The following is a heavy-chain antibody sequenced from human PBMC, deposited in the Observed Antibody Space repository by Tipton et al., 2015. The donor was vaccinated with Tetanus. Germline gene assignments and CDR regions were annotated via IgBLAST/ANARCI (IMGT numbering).Heavy chain of an antibody. J-gene: IGHJ3*02. V-gene: IGHV4-59*01. CDR3: AREWWGSGWDAFDI. D-gene: IGHD6-19*01. CDR2: IYYSGST. Sequence: PGLVKPSETLSLTCTVSGGSISSYYWSWIRQPPGKGLEWIGYIYYSGSTNYNPSLKSRVTISVDTSKNQFSLKLSSVTAADTAVYYCAREWWGSGWDAFDIWGQGTMVTVSS. CDR1: GGSISSYY.